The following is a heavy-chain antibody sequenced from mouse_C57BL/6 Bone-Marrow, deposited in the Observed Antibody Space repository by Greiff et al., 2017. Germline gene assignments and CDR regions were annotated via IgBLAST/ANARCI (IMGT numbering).Heavy chain of an antibody. CDR3: ARHEITTVKYFDV. CDR1: GFTFSDYY. D-gene: IGHD1-1*01. CDR2: ISNGGGST. J-gene: IGHJ1*03. Sequence: EVKVVESGGGLVQPGGSLKLSCAASGFTFSDYYMYWVRQTPEKRLEWVAYISNGGGSTYYPDTVKGRFTISRDNAKNTLYLQMSRLKSEDTAMYYCARHEITTVKYFDVWGTGTTVTVSS. V-gene: IGHV5-12*01.